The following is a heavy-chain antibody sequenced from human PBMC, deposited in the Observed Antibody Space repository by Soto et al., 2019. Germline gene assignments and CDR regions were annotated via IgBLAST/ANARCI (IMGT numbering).Heavy chain of an antibody. D-gene: IGHD3-22*01. J-gene: IGHJ6*02. CDR3: SKAKGDGSAYYGSYYYYGMDV. CDR2: ISGGGGNT. V-gene: IGHV3-23*01. Sequence: GGSLRLSCAASGFTFTIYAMNWVRHAPGKGLEWVSTISGGGGNTFYSDSVKGRFTFSRDNSRNTLYLQMNSLRAEDTAVYYCSKAKGDGSAYYGSYYYYGMDVWGQGTTVTVSS. CDR1: GFTFTIYA.